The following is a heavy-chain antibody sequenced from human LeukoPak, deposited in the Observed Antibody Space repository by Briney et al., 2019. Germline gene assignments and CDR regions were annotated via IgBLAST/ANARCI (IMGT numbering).Heavy chain of an antibody. V-gene: IGHV3-7*01. D-gene: IGHD4-17*01. J-gene: IGHJ6*02. Sequence: PGGSLRLSCAASGFTFSSYWMSWVRQAPGKGLEWVANIKQDGSEKYYVDSVKGRFTISRDNAKNSLYLQMDSLRAEDTAVYYCARDRGGDPYSYGMDVWGQGTTVTVSS. CDR2: IKQDGSEK. CDR3: ARDRGGDPYSYGMDV. CDR1: GFTFSSYW.